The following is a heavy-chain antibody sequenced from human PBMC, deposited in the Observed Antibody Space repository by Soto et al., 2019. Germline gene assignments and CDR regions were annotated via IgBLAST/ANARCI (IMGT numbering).Heavy chain of an antibody. V-gene: IGHV4-59*01. J-gene: IGHJ4*02. CDR3: ARVSYCGGDCYPTFDY. CDR1: GGSISSYY. CDR2: IYYSGST. D-gene: IGHD2-21*02. Sequence: SETLSLTCTVSGGSISSYYWSWIRQPPGKGLEWIGYIYYSGSTNYNPSLKSRVTISVDTSKNQFSLKLSSVTAADTAVYYCARVSYCGGDCYPTFDYWGQGTLVTVPQ.